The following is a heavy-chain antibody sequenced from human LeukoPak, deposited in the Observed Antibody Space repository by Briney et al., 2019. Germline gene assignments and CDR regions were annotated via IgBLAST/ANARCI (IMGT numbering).Heavy chain of an antibody. CDR2: ISSSSSYI. Sequence: GGSLRLSCAASGFTFSSYSMNWVRQAPGKGLEWVSSISSSSSYIYYADSVKGRFTISRDNAKDSLYLQMNSLRAEDTAVYYCAREPKTGFLDYWGQGTLVTVPS. CDR1: GFTFSSYS. CDR3: AREPKTGFLDY. V-gene: IGHV3-21*01. J-gene: IGHJ4*02. D-gene: IGHD3-9*01.